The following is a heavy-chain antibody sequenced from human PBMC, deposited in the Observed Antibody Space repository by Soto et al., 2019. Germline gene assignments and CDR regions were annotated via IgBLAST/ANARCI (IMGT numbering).Heavy chain of an antibody. D-gene: IGHD3-10*01. CDR3: ASDLMVRGAYYFDY. Sequence: GGSLRLSCAASGFTFSSYSMNWVRQAPGKGLEWVSSISSSSSYIYYADSVKGRFTISRDNAKNSLYLQMNSLRAEDTAVYYGASDLMVRGAYYFDYWGQGTLVTVSS. V-gene: IGHV3-21*01. CDR2: ISSSSSYI. J-gene: IGHJ4*02. CDR1: GFTFSSYS.